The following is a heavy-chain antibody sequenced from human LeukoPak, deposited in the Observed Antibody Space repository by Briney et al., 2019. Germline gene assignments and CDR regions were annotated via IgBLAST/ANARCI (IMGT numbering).Heavy chain of an antibody. Sequence: TGGSLRLSCSASGFTFSSYAMRWVRQAPGKGLQYVSGISSNGGRTNYEDSVKGRFTISGDNSKNTLYLQMSSLRTEDTAVYYCVRGHSSSSNYFDYWGQGSLVTVSS. CDR3: VRGHSSSSNYFDY. V-gene: IGHV3-64D*09. CDR1: GFTFSSYA. D-gene: IGHD6-6*01. J-gene: IGHJ4*02. CDR2: ISSNGGRT.